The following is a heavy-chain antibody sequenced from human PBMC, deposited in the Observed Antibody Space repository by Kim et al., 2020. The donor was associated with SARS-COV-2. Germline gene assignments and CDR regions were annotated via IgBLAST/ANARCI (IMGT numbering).Heavy chain of an antibody. J-gene: IGHJ3*02. CDR3: AKGAPAGPRAAFDI. V-gene: IGHV3-30*18. CDR2: ISYDGSNK. Sequence: GGSLRLSCAASGFTFSSYGMHWVRQAPGKGLEWVAVISYDGSNKYYADSVKGRFTISRDNSKNTLYLQMNSLRAEDTAVYYCAKGAPAGPRAAFDIWGQGTMVTVSS. CDR1: GFTFSSYG. D-gene: IGHD6-25*01.